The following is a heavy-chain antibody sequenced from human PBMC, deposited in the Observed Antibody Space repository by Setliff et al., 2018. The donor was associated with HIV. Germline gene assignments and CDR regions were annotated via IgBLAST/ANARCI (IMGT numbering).Heavy chain of an antibody. Sequence: SETLSLTCSVSGASLQSYYWSWIRQPAGKGLQWIGRIYYVGWSKYNPSLKSRVTMSADTSRNQLSLKLSSVTAADTAVYYCARGIGTRYNYYMDVWGIGTTVTVSS. CDR1: GASLQSYY. D-gene: IGHD1-20*01. CDR3: ARGIGTRYNYYMDV. V-gene: IGHV4-4*07. CDR2: IYYVGWS. J-gene: IGHJ6*03.